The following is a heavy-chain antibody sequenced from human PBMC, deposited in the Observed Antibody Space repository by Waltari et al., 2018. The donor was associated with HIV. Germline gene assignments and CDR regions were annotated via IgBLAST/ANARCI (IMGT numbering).Heavy chain of an antibody. Sequence: EVQLVESGGGLVKPGGSLRLSCAASGFTLSSYSMNWVPQAPGKGLEWVSSISSSSSYIYYADSVKGRFTISRDNAKNSLSLQMNSLRAEETAVYYCARVGRTVAGIDYWGQGTLVTVSS. V-gene: IGHV3-21*01. CDR2: ISSSSSYI. D-gene: IGHD6-19*01. CDR1: GFTLSSYS. J-gene: IGHJ4*02. CDR3: ARVGRTVAGIDY.